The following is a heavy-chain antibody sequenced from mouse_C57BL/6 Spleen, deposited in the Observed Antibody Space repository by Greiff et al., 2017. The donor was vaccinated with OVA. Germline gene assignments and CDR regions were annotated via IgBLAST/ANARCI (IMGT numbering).Heavy chain of an antibody. CDR3: ARGWLLRNWYFDV. Sequence: QVQLQQSDAELVKPGASVKISCKVSGYTFTDHTIHWMKQRPEQGLEWIGYIYPRDGSTKYTEKFKGTATLTADKSSSTAYMQLNSLTSEDSAVYFCARGWLLRNWYFDVWGTGTTVTVSS. CDR2: IYPRDGST. V-gene: IGHV1-78*01. CDR1: GYTFTDHT. D-gene: IGHD2-3*01. J-gene: IGHJ1*03.